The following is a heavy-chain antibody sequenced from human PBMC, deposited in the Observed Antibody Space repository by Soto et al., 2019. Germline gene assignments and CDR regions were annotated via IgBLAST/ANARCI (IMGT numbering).Heavy chain of an antibody. CDR2: IYYTGST. J-gene: IGHJ4*02. CDR3: AREDGSGSY. Sequence: SETLSLTCTVSGGSISSGGYYWSWVRQHPGKGLEWIGYIYYTGSTYYNPSLKSRVTISVDTSKNQFSLKLSSVTAADTAVYYCAREDGSGSYWGQGTLVTVSS. CDR1: GGSISSGGYY. D-gene: IGHD3-10*01. V-gene: IGHV4-31*03.